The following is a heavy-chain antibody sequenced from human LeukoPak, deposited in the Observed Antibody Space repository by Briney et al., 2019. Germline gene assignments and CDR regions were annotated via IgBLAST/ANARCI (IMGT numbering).Heavy chain of an antibody. CDR3: ASSSWYQNFDY. V-gene: IGHV3-53*01. CDR1: GFTVSNDY. Sequence: PGGSLRLSCAASGFTVSNDYMSWVRQAPGKGLEWVSVIYTGGNTYYADSVKGRFTFSRDNSKNTLYLQMNSLRAEDTAVYYCASSSWYQNFDYWGQGTLVTVSS. CDR2: IYTGGNT. D-gene: IGHD6-13*01. J-gene: IGHJ4*02.